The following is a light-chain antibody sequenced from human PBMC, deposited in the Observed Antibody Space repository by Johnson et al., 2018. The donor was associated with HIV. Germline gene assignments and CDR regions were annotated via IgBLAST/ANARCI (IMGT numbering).Light chain of an antibody. CDR2: ENN. CDR3: GTWASRLIAGF. J-gene: IGLJ1*01. V-gene: IGLV1-51*02. CDR1: NSNIGNNY. Sequence: QSVLTQPPSVSAAPGQKVTISCSGSNSNIGNNYVSWYQHLPGTTPKLLIYENNKPPSGIPDRFSGSKSGTSATLGITGLQTGDEADYYCGTWASRLIAGFFGTGTKVTVL.